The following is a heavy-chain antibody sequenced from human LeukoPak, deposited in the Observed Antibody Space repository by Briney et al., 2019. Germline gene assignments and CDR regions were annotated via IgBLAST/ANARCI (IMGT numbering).Heavy chain of an antibody. CDR1: GFTVTSNY. V-gene: IGHV3-7*01. CDR2: IKQDGSEK. J-gene: IGHJ3*02. CDR3: ARSIVGAINGAFDI. Sequence: GGSLRLSFAASGFTVTSNYMSWVRQAPGKGLEWVANIKQDGSEKYYVDSVKGRFTISRDNAKNSLYLQMNSLRVEDTAVYYCARSIVGAINGAFDIWGQGTMVTVSS. D-gene: IGHD1-26*01.